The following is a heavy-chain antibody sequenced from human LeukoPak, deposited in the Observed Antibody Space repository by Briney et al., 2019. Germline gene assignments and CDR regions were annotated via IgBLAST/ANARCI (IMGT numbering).Heavy chain of an antibody. Sequence: ASLKVSCKASLYTFTGYYMHWVRQAPGQGVEWMGWINPNSGGTSSAEKFQGRVTRPRDTSISTAYMELSRLRSVDTAVYYCARDGTYYGILTGYYSSYYFDYWGQGTLVTVSS. CDR2: INPNSGGT. CDR1: LYTFTGYY. D-gene: IGHD3-9*01. J-gene: IGHJ4*02. V-gene: IGHV1-2*02. CDR3: ARDGTYYGILTGYYSSYYFDY.